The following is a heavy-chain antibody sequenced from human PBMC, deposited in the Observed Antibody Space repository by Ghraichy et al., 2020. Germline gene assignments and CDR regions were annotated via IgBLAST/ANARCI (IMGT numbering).Heavy chain of an antibody. J-gene: IGHJ4*02. CDR1: GVSISHYQ. V-gene: IGHV4-4*09. CDR3: SRLRYSDCDS. Sequence: GSLRLSCNVSGVSISHYQWTWIRQPPGKGLEWLGHIHSSGSTTSNPSFMSRVTLSIATSHNQFSLRLITLTAADTAVYLCSRLRYSDCDSCGQGTLFTVSS. D-gene: IGHD5-18*01. CDR2: IHSSGST.